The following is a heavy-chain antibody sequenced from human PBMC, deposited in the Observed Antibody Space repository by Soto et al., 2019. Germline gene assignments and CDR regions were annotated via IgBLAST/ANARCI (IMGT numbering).Heavy chain of an antibody. J-gene: IGHJ6*02. CDR1: GFTFSSYA. V-gene: IGHV3-30-3*01. D-gene: IGHD1-1*01. Sequence: GGSLRLSCAASGFTFSSYAMHWVRQAPGKGLEWMAVISYDGSNKYYADSVKGRFTISRDNSKNTLYLQMNSLRAEDTAVYYCARDPGRELERRYYYYYGMDVWGQGTTVTVSS. CDR3: ARDPGRELERRYYYYYGMDV. CDR2: ISYDGSNK.